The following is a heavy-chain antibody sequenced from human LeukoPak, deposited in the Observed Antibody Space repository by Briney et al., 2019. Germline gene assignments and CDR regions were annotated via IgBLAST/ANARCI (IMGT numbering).Heavy chain of an antibody. D-gene: IGHD3-10*01. CDR3: ARGRNYDGSVTYYTD. J-gene: IGHJ4*02. CDR2: IYHSGST. Sequence: SETLSLTCTVSGYSISSGYYWGWIGQPPGKWLEWIGSIYHSGSTYYNPSLKSRVTISVDTSKNQFSLKLSSVTAADTAVYFCARGRNYDGSVTYYTDWGQGTLVTVSS. CDR1: GYSISSGYY. V-gene: IGHV4-38-2*02.